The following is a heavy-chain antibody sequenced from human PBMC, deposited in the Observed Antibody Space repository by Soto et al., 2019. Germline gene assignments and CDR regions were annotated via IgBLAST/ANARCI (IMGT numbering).Heavy chain of an antibody. Sequence: QVQLVQSGAEVEKPGSSVKVSCKASGGTFSSYAISWVRQAPGQGLEWMGGIIPIFGTANYAQKFQGRVTITADKSTSTAYMELSSLRSEDTAVYYCAVYCSSTSCYRDWFDPWGQGTLVTVSS. CDR3: AVYCSSTSCYRDWFDP. V-gene: IGHV1-69*06. CDR1: GGTFSSYA. J-gene: IGHJ5*02. CDR2: IIPIFGTA. D-gene: IGHD2-2*02.